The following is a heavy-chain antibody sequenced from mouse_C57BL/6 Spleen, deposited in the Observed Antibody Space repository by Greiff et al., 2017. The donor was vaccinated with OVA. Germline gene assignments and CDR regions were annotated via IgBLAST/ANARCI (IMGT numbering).Heavy chain of an antibody. V-gene: IGHV1-4*01. CDR3: ARSSDGSLDY. CDR2: INPSSGYT. D-gene: IGHD2-3*01. Sequence: QVQLKESGAELARPGASVKMSCKASGYTFTSYTMHWVKQRPGQGLEWIGYINPSSGYTKYNQKFKDKATLTADKSSSTAYMQLSSLTSEDSAVYYCARSSDGSLDYWGQGTTLTVSS. CDR1: GYTFTSYT. J-gene: IGHJ2*01.